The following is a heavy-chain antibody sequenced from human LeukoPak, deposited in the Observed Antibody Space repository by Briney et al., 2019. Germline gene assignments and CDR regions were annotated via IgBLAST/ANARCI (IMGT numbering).Heavy chain of an antibody. CDR1: GGSISSSSYY. Sequence: SETLSLTCTVSGGSISSSSYYWGWIRQPPGKGLEWIGSIYYSGSTYYNPSLKSRVTISVDTSKNQFSLKLSSVTAADTAVYYCARRLKGTTVTNCFDYWGQGTLVTVSS. D-gene: IGHD4-17*01. V-gene: IGHV4-39*01. CDR3: ARRLKGTTVTNCFDY. J-gene: IGHJ4*02. CDR2: IYYSGST.